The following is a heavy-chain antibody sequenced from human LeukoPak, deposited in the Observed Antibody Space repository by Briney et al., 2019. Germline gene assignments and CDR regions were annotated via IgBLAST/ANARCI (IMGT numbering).Heavy chain of an antibody. D-gene: IGHD3-10*01. V-gene: IGHV4-39*01. CDR1: GGSISSSSYY. Sequence: SETLSLTCTVSGGSISSSSYYWGWLRQPPGKGLEWIGSIYYSGSTYYNPSLKSRVTISVDTSKNQFSLKPSSVTAADTAVYYCAGSYGSGSSLTYWFDPWGQGTLVTVSS. J-gene: IGHJ5*02. CDR3: AGSYGSGSSLTYWFDP. CDR2: IYYSGST.